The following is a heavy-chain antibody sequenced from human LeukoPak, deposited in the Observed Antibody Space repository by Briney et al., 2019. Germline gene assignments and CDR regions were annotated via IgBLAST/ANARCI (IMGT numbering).Heavy chain of an antibody. CDR2: IYYSGST. CDR3: ARDREGGSGSYSYAFDI. V-gene: IGHV4-31*03. CDR1: GGSISSGGYY. Sequence: PSETLSLTCTVSGGSISSGGYYWSWIRQHPGKGLEWIGYIYYSGSTYYNPSLKSRVTISVDTSKNQFSLKLSSVTAADTAVYYCARDREGGSGSYSYAFDIWGQGTTVTVSS. D-gene: IGHD3-10*01. J-gene: IGHJ3*02.